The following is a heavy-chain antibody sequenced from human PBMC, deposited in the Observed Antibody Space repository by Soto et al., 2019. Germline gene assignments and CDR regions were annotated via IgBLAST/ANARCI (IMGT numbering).Heavy chain of an antibody. CDR3: VRDRDLYRDMFHAVL. J-gene: IGHJ4*01. CDR2: ISSSSRTI. Sequence: GGSLRHSCAASGFTFSSYSMNCVRQAPGKGLEWVSYISSSSRTIYYADSVRGRFTISADNAENSVILQMNSLRDEVSAVYFCVRDRDLYRDMFHAVLWGQGPLVTVSS. CDR1: GFTFSSYS. D-gene: IGHD3-10*02. V-gene: IGHV3-48*02.